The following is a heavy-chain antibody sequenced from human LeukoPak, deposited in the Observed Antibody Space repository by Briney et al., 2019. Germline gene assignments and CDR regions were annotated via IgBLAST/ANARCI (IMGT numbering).Heavy chain of an antibody. CDR3: ARDLCHRSVVPAAHACYFDY. J-gene: IGHJ4*02. Sequence: VASVKVSCKASGYTFIGYYMHWVRQAPGQGLEWMGWINPNSGGTNYAQKLQGRVTMTTDTSTSTAYMELRSLRSDDTAVYYCARDLCHRSVVPAAHACYFDYWGQGTLVTVSS. V-gene: IGHV1-2*02. CDR1: GYTFIGYY. D-gene: IGHD2-2*01. CDR2: INPNSGGT.